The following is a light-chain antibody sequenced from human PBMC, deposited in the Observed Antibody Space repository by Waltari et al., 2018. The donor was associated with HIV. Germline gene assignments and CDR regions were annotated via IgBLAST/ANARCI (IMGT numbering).Light chain of an antibody. CDR3: QAWDSNTAHVL. CDR2: QDR. Sequence: SYDLPQPPSVSVSPGQTASITCSGDKLGDNYASWYQQKAGQSPVLVIFQDRQRPSGTPDRFSGSNAGNTATLTISGTQAMDEADYYCQAWDSNTAHVLFGGGTKVTVL. V-gene: IGLV3-1*01. J-gene: IGLJ2*01. CDR1: KLGDNY.